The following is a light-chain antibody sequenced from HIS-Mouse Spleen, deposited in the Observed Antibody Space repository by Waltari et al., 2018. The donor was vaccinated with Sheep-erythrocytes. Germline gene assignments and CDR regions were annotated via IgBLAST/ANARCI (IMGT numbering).Light chain of an antibody. CDR2: AAS. CDR3: QQYYSYPYT. J-gene: IGKJ2*01. V-gene: IGKV1-8*01. Sequence: AIRMTQSPSSLSAPPDNRVPITCRPSQGISSYLAWYQQKPGKAPKLLIYAASTLQSGVPSRFSGSGSGTDFTLTISCLQSEDFATYYCQQYYSYPYTFGQGTKLEIK. CDR1: QGISSY.